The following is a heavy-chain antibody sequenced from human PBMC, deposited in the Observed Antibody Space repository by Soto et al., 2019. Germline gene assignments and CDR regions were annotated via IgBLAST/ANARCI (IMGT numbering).Heavy chain of an antibody. CDR2: IYYSGST. D-gene: IGHD3-22*01. J-gene: IGHJ3*02. CDR1: GGSVSTYY. Sequence: SETLSLTCTVSGGSVSTYYWSWIRQPPGKGLEWIAYIYYSGSTSYNPSLKSRVTISVDTSKNQFSLKLSSVTAADTAVYYCARTYDDSGPNSGGYGFDIWGQGTMVTVSS. CDR3: ARTYDDSGPNSGGYGFDI. V-gene: IGHV4-59*02.